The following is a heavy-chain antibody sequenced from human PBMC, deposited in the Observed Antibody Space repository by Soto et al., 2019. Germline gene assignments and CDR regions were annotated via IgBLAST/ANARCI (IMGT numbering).Heavy chain of an antibody. CDR2: ISWNSGSI. V-gene: IGHV3-9*01. CDR1: GFTFDDYA. Sequence: EVQLVESGGGLVQPGRSLRLSCAASGFTFDDYAMHWVRQAPGEGLEWVSGISWNSGSIGYADSVKGRFTISRDNAKNSLYLQMNSLRAEDTALYYCAKVQAAAAGYAFDIWGQGTMVTVSS. J-gene: IGHJ3*02. CDR3: AKVQAAAAGYAFDI. D-gene: IGHD6-13*01.